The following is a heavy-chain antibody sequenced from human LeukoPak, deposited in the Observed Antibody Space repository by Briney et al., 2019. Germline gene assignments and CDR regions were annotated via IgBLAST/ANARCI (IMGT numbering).Heavy chain of an antibody. CDR1: GYTCTGYY. J-gene: IGHJ4*02. CDR3: ARDGVDSVDIVPVPAAIDY. D-gene: IGHD2-2*01. CDR2: INPNSGGT. Sequence: ASVKVSCKASGYTCTGYYMHWVRQAPGQGLEWMGWINPNSGGTNFAQDFQGRVTMTRDTSISTAYMELSRLRSDDTAVYYCARDGVDSVDIVPVPAAIDYWGRGTLVTVSS. V-gene: IGHV1-2*02.